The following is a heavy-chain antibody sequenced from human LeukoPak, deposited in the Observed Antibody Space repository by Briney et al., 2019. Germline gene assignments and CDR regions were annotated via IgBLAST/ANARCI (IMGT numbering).Heavy chain of an antibody. CDR1: GFTFSAYA. V-gene: IGHV3-23*01. CDR3: AKDGYYYDSSGFDQ. D-gene: IGHD3-22*01. CDR2: LSGNGKNT. J-gene: IGHJ4*02. Sequence: PGGSLRLSCVASGFTFSAYAMSWVRQAPGRGLEWVSGLSGNGKNTYYADSVKGRLTISRDNSKNTLYLQMNSLRVEDTAVYYCAKDGYYYDSSGFDQWGQGTLVTVSS.